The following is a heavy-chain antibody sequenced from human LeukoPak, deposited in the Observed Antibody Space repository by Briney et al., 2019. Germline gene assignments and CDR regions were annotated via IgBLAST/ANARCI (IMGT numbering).Heavy chain of an antibody. CDR3: VRGQWVENYFDY. V-gene: IGHV3-30-3*01. CDR2: ISYDGSNK. D-gene: IGHD6-19*01. J-gene: IGHJ4*02. CDR1: GFTFSNAW. Sequence: QTGGSLRLSCAASGFTFSNAWMSWVRQAPGKGLEWVAVISYDGSNKYYADSVKGRFTISRDNSESTLYLQMNSLRVEDTAVYYCVRGQWVENYFDYWGQGTLVTVSS.